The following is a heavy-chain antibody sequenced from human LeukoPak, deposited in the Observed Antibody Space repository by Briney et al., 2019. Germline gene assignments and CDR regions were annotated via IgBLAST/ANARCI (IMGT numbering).Heavy chain of an antibody. CDR2: IYTRGGT. J-gene: IGHJ6*03. D-gene: IGHD6-13*01. CDR3: VKGSGIAGRHGYYYYLDV. V-gene: IGHV3-66*01. CDR1: GFTVSGTY. Sequence: GGSLRLSCAASGFTVSGTYMAWVRQAPGKGLDWVSVIYTRGGTYDAASVKGRFTISRDTSKNTLDPQMNRLRLEDTAVYYCVKGSGIAGRHGYYYYLDVWATGPRSPSP.